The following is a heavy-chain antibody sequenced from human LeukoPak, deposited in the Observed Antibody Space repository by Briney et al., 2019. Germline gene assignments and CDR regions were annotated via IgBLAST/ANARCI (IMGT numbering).Heavy chain of an antibody. Sequence: GRSLRLSCVASGFSVEDFAMHWVRQAPGKGLEWVSVISWNGGSKGYADSVKGRFTISRDNAKNSLYLQMNSLRPEDTDLYYCVKDGVAFLPATSWRAFDYWGQGTLVSVSS. CDR1: GFSVEDFA. CDR2: ISWNGGSK. D-gene: IGHD2-2*01. J-gene: IGHJ4*02. CDR3: VKDGVAFLPATSWRAFDY. V-gene: IGHV3-9*01.